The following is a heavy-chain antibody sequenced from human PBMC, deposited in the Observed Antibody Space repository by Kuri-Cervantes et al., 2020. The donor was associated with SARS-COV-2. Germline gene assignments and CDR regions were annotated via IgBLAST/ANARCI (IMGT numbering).Heavy chain of an antibody. CDR3: AKGTDVDFWSGTTTLDY. J-gene: IGHJ4*02. CDR1: GFTFSSYE. D-gene: IGHD3-3*01. Sequence: GGSLRLSCAASGFTFSSYEMNWVRQAPGKGLEWVSAISGSGGSTYYADSVKGRFTISRDNSKNTLYLQMNSLRAEDTAVYYCAKGTDVDFWSGTTTLDYWGQGTLVTVSS. CDR2: ISGSGGST. V-gene: IGHV3-23*01.